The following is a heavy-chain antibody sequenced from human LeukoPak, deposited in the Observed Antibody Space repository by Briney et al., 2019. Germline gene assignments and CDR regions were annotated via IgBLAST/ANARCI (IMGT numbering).Heavy chain of an antibody. D-gene: IGHD3-3*01. J-gene: IGHJ4*02. Sequence: ASVKVSCKASGGTFSSYAISWVRQAPGQGLEWMGGIIPIFGTANYAQKFQGRVTITADESTSTAYMELSSLRSEDTAVYYCARGPTQGTIFGVVIIPQFDYFDYWGQGTLVTVSS. CDR1: GGTFSSYA. V-gene: IGHV1-69*13. CDR3: ARGPTQGTIFGVVIIPQFDYFDY. CDR2: IIPIFGTA.